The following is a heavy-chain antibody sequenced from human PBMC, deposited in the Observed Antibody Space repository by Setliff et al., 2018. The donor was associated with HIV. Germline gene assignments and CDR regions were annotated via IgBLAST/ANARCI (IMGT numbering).Heavy chain of an antibody. J-gene: IGHJ4*02. Sequence: PGGSLRLSSAVSGCTFITCTMNCILQAPGKGLEWVASISSSGSYIHFAVSVKGRFTISRDNAKNSQYLLMSDLSAEDPAVYYCAAVFIGDPCRSLDYWGQGTPVTVSS. CDR1: GCTFITCT. D-gene: IGHD2-15*01. CDR3: AAVFIGDPCRSLDY. CDR2: ISSSGSYI. V-gene: IGHV3-21*01.